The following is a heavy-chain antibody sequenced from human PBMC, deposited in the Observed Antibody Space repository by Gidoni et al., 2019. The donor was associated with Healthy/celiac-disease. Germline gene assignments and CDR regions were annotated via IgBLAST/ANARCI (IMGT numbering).Heavy chain of an antibody. D-gene: IGHD6-19*01. CDR2: IDWDDDK. CDR1: GFSLSTSGMR. CDR3: ARTGYSSGWYEPNFDY. Sequence: QVTLKESGPALVKPTQTLTLTCTFSGFSLSTSGMRVSWIRQPPGKALEWLARIDWDDDKFYSTSLKTRLTISKDTSKNQVVLTMTNMDPVDTATYYCARTGYSSGWYEPNFDYWGQGTLVTVSS. J-gene: IGHJ4*02. V-gene: IGHV2-70*04.